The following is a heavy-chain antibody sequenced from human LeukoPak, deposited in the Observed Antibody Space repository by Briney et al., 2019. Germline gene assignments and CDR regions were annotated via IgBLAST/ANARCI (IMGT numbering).Heavy chain of an antibody. V-gene: IGHV3-30-3*01. CDR2: ISYDGSNK. D-gene: IGHD3-10*01. Sequence: GGSLRLSCAASGFTFSSYAMHWVRQAPGKGLEWVAVISYDGSNKYYADSVKGRFTISRDNSKNTLYLQMNSLRAEDTAVYYCARAPHYAAGSGVDNWGQGTLVTVSS. CDR1: GFTFSSYA. J-gene: IGHJ4*02. CDR3: ARAPHYAAGSGVDN.